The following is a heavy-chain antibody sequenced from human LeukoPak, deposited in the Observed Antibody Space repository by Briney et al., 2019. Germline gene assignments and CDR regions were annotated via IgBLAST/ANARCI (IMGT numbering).Heavy chain of an antibody. V-gene: IGHV3-66*01. CDR3: FDI. CDR1: GFTVSDNY. Sequence: GGSLRLSCAVSGFTVSDNYMTWVRQAPGKGLEWVSVIYSGGSTYYADSVKGRFTISRDNSEDTAVYYCARDLTVEMATIGAFDIWGQGTMVTVSS. CDR2: IYSGGST. J-gene: IGHJ3*02. D-gene: IGHD5-24*01.